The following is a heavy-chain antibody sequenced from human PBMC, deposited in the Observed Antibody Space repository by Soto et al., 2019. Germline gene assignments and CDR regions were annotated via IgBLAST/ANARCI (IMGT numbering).Heavy chain of an antibody. V-gene: IGHV4-31*03. Sequence: SETLSLTCTVSGGSISSGGYYWSWIRQHPGKGLEWIGYIYYSGSTYYNPSLKSRVTISVDTSKNQFSLKLSSVTAADTAVYYCARVLGDRYYDSSGIYYYYYGMDVWDQGTTVTVSS. CDR3: ARVLGDRYYDSSGIYYYYYGMDV. CDR1: GGSISSGGYY. D-gene: IGHD3-22*01. CDR2: IYYSGST. J-gene: IGHJ6*02.